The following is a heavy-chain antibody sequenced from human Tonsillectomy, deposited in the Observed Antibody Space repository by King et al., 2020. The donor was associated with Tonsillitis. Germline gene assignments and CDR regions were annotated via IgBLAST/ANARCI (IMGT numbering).Heavy chain of an antibody. CDR2: ISYDGTKK. J-gene: IGHJ4*02. D-gene: IGHD3-3*01. Sequence: VQLVESGGGVVQPGRSLRLSCAASGFIFSSYAIHWVRQAPGKGLEWVAVISYDGTKKHYADSVKGRFTISRDNSETTLYLQVNSLKPEDAAMYYCVRDFRVGSPGDYYPGYWGQGTLVSVSS. V-gene: IGHV3-30*04. CDR3: VRDFRVGSPGDYYPGY. CDR1: GFIFSSYA.